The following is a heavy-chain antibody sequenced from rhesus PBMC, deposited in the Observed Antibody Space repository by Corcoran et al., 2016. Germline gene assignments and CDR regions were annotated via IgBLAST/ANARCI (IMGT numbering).Heavy chain of an antibody. CDR2: ITPYNPNT. J-gene: IGHJ4*01. CDR1: GYAFTSYS. V-gene: IGHV1-180*01. Sequence: QVQLVQSGGEITGPGASVNLSCKPFGYAFTSYSFHWVIPAPGQGLEWVRFITPYNPNTASAQSCRGRVRIPSNSSTSTVDMKLNSLESEETAVYYCTRASRGGYFDYWGQGVLVTVSS. CDR3: TRASRGGYFDY.